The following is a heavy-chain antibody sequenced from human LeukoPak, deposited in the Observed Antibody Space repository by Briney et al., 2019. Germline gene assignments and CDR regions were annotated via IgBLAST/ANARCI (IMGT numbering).Heavy chain of an antibody. CDR3: ARARLSFTRGIGANYFDY. Sequence: PSETLSLTCAVYGGSFSGYYWTWIRQPPGKGLEWIGEINHSGSTNDNPSLKSRVNISVDMSKNQFSLKLSSLTAADTAVYYCARARLSFTRGIGANYFDYWGQGTPVTVSS. D-gene: IGHD2-15*01. CDR2: INHSGST. J-gene: IGHJ4*02. V-gene: IGHV4-34*01. CDR1: GGSFSGYY.